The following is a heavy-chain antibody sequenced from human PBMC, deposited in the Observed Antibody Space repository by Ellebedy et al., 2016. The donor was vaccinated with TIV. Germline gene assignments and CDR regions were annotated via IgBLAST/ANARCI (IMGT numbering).Heavy chain of an antibody. CDR2: ISDDGSVT. Sequence: PGGSLRLSCAASGFTFSSYAIQWVRQAPGKGLEWVAVISDDGSVTYYADSVEGRFTISRDNSKSTLSLHMNSLRAYDTDVYYCAREGYYKGSLGDLDYWGQGTLVTVSS. V-gene: IGHV3-30*04. CDR3: AREGYYKGSLGDLDY. D-gene: IGHD2-15*01. J-gene: IGHJ4*02. CDR1: GFTFSSYA.